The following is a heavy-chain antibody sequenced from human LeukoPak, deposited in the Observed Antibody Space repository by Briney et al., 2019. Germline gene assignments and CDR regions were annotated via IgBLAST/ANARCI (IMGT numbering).Heavy chain of an antibody. CDR1: GFTFSDYN. CDR2: ISGSGGST. D-gene: IGHD1-1*01. Sequence: GGSLRLSCAASGFTFSDYNMNWVREAPGKGLEWVSAISGSGGSTYYADSVKGRFTISRDNSKNTLYLQMNSLRAEDTAVYYCANQLEQPYDAFDIWGQGTMVTVSS. V-gene: IGHV3-23*01. CDR3: ANQLEQPYDAFDI. J-gene: IGHJ3*02.